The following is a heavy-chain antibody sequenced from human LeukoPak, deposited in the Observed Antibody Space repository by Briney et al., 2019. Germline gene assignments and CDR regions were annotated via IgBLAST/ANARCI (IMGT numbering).Heavy chain of an antibody. Sequence: SETLSLTCTVSGGSISSYYWSWIRQPPGKGLEWIGYIYYSGSTNYNPSLKSRVTISVDTSKNQFSLKLSPVTAADTAVYYCARAPNSSWYDRYFDYWGQGTLVTVSS. D-gene: IGHD6-13*01. CDR1: GGSISSYY. V-gene: IGHV4-59*01. CDR2: IYYSGST. CDR3: ARAPNSSWYDRYFDY. J-gene: IGHJ4*02.